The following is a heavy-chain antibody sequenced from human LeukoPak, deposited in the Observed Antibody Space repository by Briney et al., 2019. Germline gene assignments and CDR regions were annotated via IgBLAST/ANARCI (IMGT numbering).Heavy chain of an antibody. CDR2: IYHSGST. J-gene: IGHJ4*02. CDR1: GYSISSDHY. Sequence: PSETLSLTCAVSGYSISSDHYWGWIRQPPGKGLEWIGSIYHSGSTYYNPSLKSRVTISVDTSKSQFSLKLSSVTAADTAVYYCARTMVPTRYFDYWGQGTLVTVSS. CDR3: ARTMVPTRYFDY. D-gene: IGHD4/OR15-4a*01. V-gene: IGHV4-38-2*01.